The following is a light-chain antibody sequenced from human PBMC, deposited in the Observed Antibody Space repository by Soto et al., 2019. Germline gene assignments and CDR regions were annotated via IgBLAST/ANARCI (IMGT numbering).Light chain of an antibody. CDR1: QSISSY. CDR3: QQSYNTPT. Sequence: DIQMTQSPSSLSASVGDRVAITCRASQSISSYLNWYQQKPGKAPKLLIYAASSLQSGVPSRFSGSGSGTDFTLSISSLQPEDFATYYCQQSYNTPTFGQGTRLGI. CDR2: AAS. V-gene: IGKV1-39*01. J-gene: IGKJ5*01.